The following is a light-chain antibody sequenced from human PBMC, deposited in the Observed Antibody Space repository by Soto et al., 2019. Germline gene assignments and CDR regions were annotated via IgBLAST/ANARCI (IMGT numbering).Light chain of an antibody. CDR3: QHYGRSPIT. Sequence: EIVVTQSRGHLPLSPAEGATLSCRASQSVNSRLAWYQHKPGQAPRLLISGASSRATGIPDRFSGSGSATDFTLTISRLEPEDFALYYCQHYGRSPITCGQGT. V-gene: IGKV3-20*01. J-gene: IGKJ5*01. CDR1: QSVNSR. CDR2: GAS.